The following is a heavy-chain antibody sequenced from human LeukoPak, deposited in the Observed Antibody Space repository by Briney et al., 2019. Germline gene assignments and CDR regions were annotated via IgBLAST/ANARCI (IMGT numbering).Heavy chain of an antibody. CDR3: VKGPMPQRTMNWFES. J-gene: IGHJ5*01. D-gene: IGHD4/OR15-4a*01. CDR2: IRWNGGNI. V-gene: IGHV3-9*01. CDR1: GLTFDDYA. Sequence: PGGSLRLSCAASGLTFDDYAMHWVRQAQGKGLEWVSCIRWNGGNIIYADSVRGRFTISRDNANNSLSLQMSSLTAEETAMYYCVKGPMPQRTMNWFESWGQGALVTVSS.